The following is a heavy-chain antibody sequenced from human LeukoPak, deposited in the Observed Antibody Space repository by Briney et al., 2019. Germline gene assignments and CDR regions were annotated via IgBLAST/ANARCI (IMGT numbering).Heavy chain of an antibody. CDR2: ISGTGGGT. V-gene: IGHV3-23*01. J-gene: IGHJ5*02. Sequence: QAGGSLRLSCAASGFTFSSYAMTWVRQAPGKGLEWVSAISGTGGGTYYADSVKGRFTISRDNPKNTLYLQMNSLRAEDTAVYYCAKDDSGTVVTHNWFDPWGQGTLVTVSS. D-gene: IGHD2-21*02. CDR3: AKDDSGTVVTHNWFDP. CDR1: GFTFSSYA.